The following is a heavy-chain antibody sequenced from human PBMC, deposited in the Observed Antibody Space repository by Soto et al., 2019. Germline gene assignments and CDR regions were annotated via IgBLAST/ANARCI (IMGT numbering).Heavy chain of an antibody. Sequence: GESLKISCKGSGYSFTSYWIGWVRQMPGKGLEWMGIIYPGDSDTRYGPSFQGQVTISADKSISTAYLQWSSLKASDTAMYYCARPQREDQLLWDVWGQGTTVTVS. CDR2: IYPGDSDT. CDR1: GYSFTSYW. V-gene: IGHV5-51*01. CDR3: ARPQREDQLLWDV. J-gene: IGHJ6*02. D-gene: IGHD2-2*01.